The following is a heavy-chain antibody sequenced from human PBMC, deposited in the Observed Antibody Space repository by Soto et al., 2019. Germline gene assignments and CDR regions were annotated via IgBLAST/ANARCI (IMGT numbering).Heavy chain of an antibody. D-gene: IGHD2-2*01. CDR1: GYTFTSYY. J-gene: IGHJ6*02. Sequence: ASVKVSCKASGYTFTSYYMHWVRQAPGQGLEWMGIINPSGGSTSYAQKFQGRVTMTRDTSTSTVYMELSSLRSEDTAVYYCARDLVPATVGRWYYYYGMDVWGQGTTVTVSS. CDR3: ARDLVPATVGRWYYYYGMDV. CDR2: INPSGGST. V-gene: IGHV1-46*01.